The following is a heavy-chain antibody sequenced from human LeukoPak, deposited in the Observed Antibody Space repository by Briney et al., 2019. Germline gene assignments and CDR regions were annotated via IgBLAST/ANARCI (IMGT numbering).Heavy chain of an antibody. J-gene: IGHJ4*02. D-gene: IGHD6-19*01. V-gene: IGHV3-43*02. CDR2: ISGDGGST. CDR3: AKGTASRLALDY. Sequence: GGSLRLSCAASGFTFDDYAMHWVRQVPGKGLEWVSLISGDGGSTYYADSVKGRFTISRDNSKNSLYLQMISLRTEDTALYYCAKGTASRLALDYWGQGTLVTVSS. CDR1: GFTFDDYA.